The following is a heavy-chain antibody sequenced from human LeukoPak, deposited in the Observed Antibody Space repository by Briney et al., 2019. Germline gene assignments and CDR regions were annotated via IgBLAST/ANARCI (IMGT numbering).Heavy chain of an antibody. D-gene: IGHD6-19*01. CDR3: ARVGLGIAVAGTGVFDY. CDR1: GFIFRDYP. CDR2: VYYSGST. J-gene: IGHJ4*02. Sequence: GSLRLSCVGSGFIFRDYPMIWMRQAPGKGLEWIGYVYYSGSTNYNPSLKSRVTMSVDTSKKQFSLKLSSVTAADTAVYYCARVGLGIAVAGTGVFDYWGQGTLVTVSS. V-gene: IGHV4-59*01.